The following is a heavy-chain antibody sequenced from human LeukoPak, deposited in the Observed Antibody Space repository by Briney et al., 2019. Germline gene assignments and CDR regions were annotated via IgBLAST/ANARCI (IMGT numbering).Heavy chain of an antibody. CDR1: SGSVSRYY. V-gene: IGHV4-59*02. Sequence: PSETLSLTCIVSSGSVSRYYWSWVRQPTGKGLEWIGYIYYSGNTNYNPSLKGRVTMSVDTSKNQFSLNLTSVTAADTAVYYCARTEITIPRGPRGFDIWGQGTMVTVSS. CDR3: ARTEITIPRGPRGFDI. D-gene: IGHD3-10*01. CDR2: IYYSGNT. J-gene: IGHJ3*02.